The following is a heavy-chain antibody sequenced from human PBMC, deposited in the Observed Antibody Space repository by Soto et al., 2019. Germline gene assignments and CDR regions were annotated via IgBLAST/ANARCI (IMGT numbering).Heavy chain of an antibody. V-gene: IGHV3-23*01. Sequence: GGSLRLSCAASGFTFSSYAMTWGRRAPGKGLEWVSAISGSGGSTYHADSVKGRFTISRDNSKNTLYLQMNSLRAEDTAIYYCAKDWGPLSSYYYYGMDVWGQGTTVSVSS. CDR1: GFTFSSYA. CDR3: AKDWGPLSSYYYYGMDV. CDR2: ISGSGGST. J-gene: IGHJ6*02. D-gene: IGHD3-16*01.